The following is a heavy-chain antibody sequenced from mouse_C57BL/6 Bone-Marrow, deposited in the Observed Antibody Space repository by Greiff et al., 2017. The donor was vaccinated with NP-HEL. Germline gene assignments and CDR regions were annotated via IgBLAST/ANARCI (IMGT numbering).Heavy chain of an antibody. CDR2: ISNGGGST. CDR3: ARAYLGYFDY. J-gene: IGHJ2*01. Sequence: EVQVVESGGGLVQPGGSLKLSCAASGFTFSDYYMYWVRQTPEKRLEWVAYISNGGGSTYYPDTVKGRFTISRDNAKNTLYLQMSRLKSEDTAMYYCARAYLGYFDYWGQGTTLTVSS. D-gene: IGHD2-10*01. CDR1: GFTFSDYY. V-gene: IGHV5-12*01.